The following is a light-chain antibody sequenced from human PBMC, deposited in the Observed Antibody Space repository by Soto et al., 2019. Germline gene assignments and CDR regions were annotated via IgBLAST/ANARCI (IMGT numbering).Light chain of an antibody. J-gene: IGLJ2*01. CDR2: DVS. V-gene: IGLV2-14*03. CDR3: SSYTSTSTVV. CDR1: SSDVGGYSY. Sequence: QSVLTQPASVSGSPGQSITISCTGTSSDVGGYSYVSWYQQHPGKAPKLMIYDVSNWPSGVSNRFSGSKSGNTASLTISGLQAEDEADYYCSSYTSTSTVVFGGGTKLTVL.